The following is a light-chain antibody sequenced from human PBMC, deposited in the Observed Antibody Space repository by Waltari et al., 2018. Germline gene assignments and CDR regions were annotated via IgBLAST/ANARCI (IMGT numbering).Light chain of an antibody. J-gene: IGKJ1*01. CDR1: QDISSN. Sequence: DIHLTQSPSFLSASVGDRVTITCRASQDISSNLAWYQQKPGKAPKLLIYGASTLQSGVPSRFSGSESGTEFTLTISSLQSEDFATYSCLQLNSYPRTFGQGTKVEVK. CDR3: LQLNSYPRT. V-gene: IGKV1-9*01. CDR2: GAS.